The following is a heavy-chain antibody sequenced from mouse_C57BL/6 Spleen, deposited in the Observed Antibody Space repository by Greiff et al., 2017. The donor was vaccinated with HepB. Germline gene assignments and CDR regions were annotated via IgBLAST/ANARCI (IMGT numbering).Heavy chain of an antibody. Sequence: EVQLQQSGPELVKPGASVKISCKASGYTFTDYYMNWVKQSHGKSLEWIGDINPNNGGTSYNQKFKGKATLTVDKSSSTAYMELRSLTSEDSAVYYCARSPYDYLYFEYWGQGTTLTVSS. CDR3: ARSPYDYLYFEY. CDR2: INPNNGGT. CDR1: GYTFTDYY. V-gene: IGHV1-26*01. D-gene: IGHD2-4*01. J-gene: IGHJ2*01.